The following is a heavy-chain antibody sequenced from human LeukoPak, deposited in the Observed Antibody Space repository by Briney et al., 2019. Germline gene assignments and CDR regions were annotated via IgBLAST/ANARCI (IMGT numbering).Heavy chain of an antibody. D-gene: IGHD3-3*01. CDR3: ARHNRRITILGSYYYYYMDV. V-gene: IGHV5-51*01. CDR1: GYRFTTDW. CDR2: IYPGDSDT. J-gene: IGHJ6*03. Sequence: GGSLKISCKGSGYRFTTDWIGWVRQMPGKGLEWMGIIYPGDSDTRYSPSFQGQVTISADKSISTAYLQWSSLKASDTAMYYCARHNRRITILGSYYYYYMDVWGKGTTVTVSS.